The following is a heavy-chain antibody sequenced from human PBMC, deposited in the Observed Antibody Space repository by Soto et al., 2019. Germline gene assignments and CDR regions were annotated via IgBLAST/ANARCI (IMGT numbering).Heavy chain of an antibody. Sequence: KPSETLSLTCTVSGGSISSSSYYWGWIRQPPGKGLEWIGSIYYSGSTYYNPSLKSRVTISVDTSKNQFSLKLSSVTAADTAVYYCARLGSGCSGGSCYPDAFDIWGQGTMVTVSS. CDR3: ARLGSGCSGGSCYPDAFDI. CDR2: IYYSGST. J-gene: IGHJ3*02. D-gene: IGHD2-15*01. V-gene: IGHV4-39*01. CDR1: GGSISSSSYY.